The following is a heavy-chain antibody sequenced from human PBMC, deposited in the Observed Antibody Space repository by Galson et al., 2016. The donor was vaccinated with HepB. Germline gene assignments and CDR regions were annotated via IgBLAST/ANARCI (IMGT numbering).Heavy chain of an antibody. D-gene: IGHD3-10*01. CDR3: ARDRVGTGHCYYGLDV. CDR2: IWFDRSTK. V-gene: IGHV3-33*01. Sequence: SLRLSCAASGFTFSNYGMHWVRQAPGKGLEWVAVIWFDRSTKYYADSVKGRFTISRDNSKNTAYLQMNSLRAEDTAVYYCARDRVGTGHCYYGLDVWGQGTTVTVSS. CDR1: GFTFSNYG. J-gene: IGHJ6*02.